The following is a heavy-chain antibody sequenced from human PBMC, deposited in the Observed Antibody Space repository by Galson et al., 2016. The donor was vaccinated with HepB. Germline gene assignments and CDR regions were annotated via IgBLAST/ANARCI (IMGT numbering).Heavy chain of an antibody. D-gene: IGHD2-2*01. CDR1: GFTFRNHG. V-gene: IGHV3-23*01. CDR3: VQGSTAPAV. Sequence: SLRLSCAASGFTFRNHGMTWVRQAPGKGLEVVSSISRSGDSTDYADSVKGRFTISRDNSKNTLSLQMNSLTADDTAIYYCVQGSTAPAVWGKGTTVTVSS. CDR2: ISRSGDST. J-gene: IGHJ6*04.